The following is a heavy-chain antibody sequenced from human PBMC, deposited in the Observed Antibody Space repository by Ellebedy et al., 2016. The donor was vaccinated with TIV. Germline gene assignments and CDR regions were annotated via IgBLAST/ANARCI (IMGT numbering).Heavy chain of an antibody. CDR1: GFTFSSYG. CDR3: ARAGGGFLEWLSQDYFDY. J-gene: IGHJ4*02. Sequence: GESLKISCAASGFTFSSYGMHWVRQAPGKGLEWVSYISSSSTTIYYADFVKGRFTISRDNAKNSLYLQMNSLRAEDTAVYYCARAGGGFLEWLSQDYFDYWGQGTLVTVSS. CDR2: ISSSSTTI. V-gene: IGHV3-48*01. D-gene: IGHD3-3*01.